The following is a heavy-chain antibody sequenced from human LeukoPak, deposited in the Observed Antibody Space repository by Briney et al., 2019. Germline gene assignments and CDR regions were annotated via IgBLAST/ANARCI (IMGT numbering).Heavy chain of an antibody. Sequence: SETLSLTCTVSGGSIRSYYWNWIRQPAGKGLEWIGRIDSSGSTTYSPSLRSRVTMSVDSSKSQISLNLNAVTAADTAMYYCARSPLSSSGWYRADFWGQGTLVTVSS. D-gene: IGHD6-19*01. CDR1: GGSIRSYY. CDR3: ARSPLSSSGWYRADF. J-gene: IGHJ4*02. V-gene: IGHV4-4*07. CDR2: IDSSGST.